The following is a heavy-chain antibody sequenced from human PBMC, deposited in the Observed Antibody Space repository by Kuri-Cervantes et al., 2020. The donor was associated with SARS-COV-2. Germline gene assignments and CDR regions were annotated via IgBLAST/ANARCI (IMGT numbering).Heavy chain of an antibody. D-gene: IGHD5-12*01. Sequence: GSLRLSCAVYGGSFSGYYWSWIRQPPGKGLEWIGEINHSGSTNYNPSLKSRVTISVDTSESQFSLKLSSVTAADTAVFYCARGGGGYILRAKYFDYWGQGTLVTVSS. CDR1: GGSFSGYY. CDR3: ARGGGGYILRAKYFDY. J-gene: IGHJ4*02. CDR2: INHSGST. V-gene: IGHV4-34*01.